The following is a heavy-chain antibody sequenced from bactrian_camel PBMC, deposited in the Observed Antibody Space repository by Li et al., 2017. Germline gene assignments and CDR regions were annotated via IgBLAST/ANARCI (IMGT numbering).Heavy chain of an antibody. Sequence: HVQLVESGGGSVQAGGSLRLSCAFSGYTYSGHCMGWFRQAPGKEREGVAVIGGSGSPGYADSVKGRFTIIYDSNKDILYLRMNDLNPEDTAIYTCAAKSWYDCYSASLSDRDYSDWGQGTQVTVS. V-gene: IGHV3S26*01. D-gene: IGHD4*01. CDR3: AAKSWYDCYSASLSDRDYSD. J-gene: IGHJ4*01. CDR2: VIGGSGSP. CDR1: GYTYSGHC.